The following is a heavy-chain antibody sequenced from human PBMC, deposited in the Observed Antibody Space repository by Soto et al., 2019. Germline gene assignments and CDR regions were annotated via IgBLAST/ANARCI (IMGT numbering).Heavy chain of an antibody. D-gene: IGHD3-22*01. V-gene: IGHV4-59*12. J-gene: IGHJ3*02. CDR2: IYYSGST. CDR1: GGSISSYY. CDR3: ARGRKYYYDSSGYQTPDAFDI. Sequence: PSETLSLTCTVSGGSISSYYWSWIREPPGKGLEWIGYIYYSGSTYYNPSLKSRVTISVDTSKNQFSLKLSSVTAADTAVYYCARGRKYYYDSSGYQTPDAFDIWGQGTMVT.